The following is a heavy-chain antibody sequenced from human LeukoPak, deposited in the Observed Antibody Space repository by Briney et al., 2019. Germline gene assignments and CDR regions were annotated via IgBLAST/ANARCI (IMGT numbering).Heavy chain of an antibody. Sequence: TSETLSLTCTVSGGSISSGGYYWSWIRQPPGKGLEWIGYISYSGSTNCNPSLKSRVTISVDTSKNQFSLKLTSVTAADTAVYFCARNLYDSSGSMGIYTFDYWGQGTLVTVSS. V-gene: IGHV4-61*08. D-gene: IGHD3-22*01. CDR2: ISYSGST. CDR3: ARNLYDSSGSMGIYTFDY. J-gene: IGHJ4*02. CDR1: GGSISSGGYY.